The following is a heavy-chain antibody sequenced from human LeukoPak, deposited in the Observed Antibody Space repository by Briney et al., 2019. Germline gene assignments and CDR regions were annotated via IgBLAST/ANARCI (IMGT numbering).Heavy chain of an antibody. CDR1: RISDY. Sequence: GGSLRLSCAASRISDYMISVRQAPGTGLGWVSVIYTGDNTYYANSVKGRFTISRDNSQRILYLQMNSLRAEDTSVYYCASSTSTPGGFDFWGQGTLVTVSS. CDR3: ASSTSTPGGFDF. CDR2: IYTGDNT. J-gene: IGHJ4*02. V-gene: IGHV3-66*01. D-gene: IGHD2-2*01.